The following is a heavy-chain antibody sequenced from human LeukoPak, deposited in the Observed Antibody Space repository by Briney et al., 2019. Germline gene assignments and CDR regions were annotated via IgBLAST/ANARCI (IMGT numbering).Heavy chain of an antibody. J-gene: IGHJ4*02. CDR1: GFTFSGSA. V-gene: IGHV3-73*01. CDR3: TKVRVATKLTTELDY. CDR2: IRSKVNSYAT. D-gene: IGHD4-11*01. Sequence: PGGSLRLSCAASGFTFSGSAMHWVRQASGKGLEWVGRIRSKVNSYATAYAASVKGRFTISRDDSRNTAYLQMNSLQTEDTAVYYCTKVRVATKLTTELDYWGQGTLVTVSS.